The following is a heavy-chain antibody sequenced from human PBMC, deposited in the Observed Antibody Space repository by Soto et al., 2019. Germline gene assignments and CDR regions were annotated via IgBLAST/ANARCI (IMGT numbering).Heavy chain of an antibody. CDR2: VSYDGSKK. D-gene: IGHD2-2*01. V-gene: IGHV3-30*18. CDR1: GFTFNNYG. Sequence: GGSLRLSCAASGFTFNNYGVHWVRQAPGKGLEWVAIVSYDGSKKYYADSVKGRFTISRDNSKSTPYLQMNSLRAEDTAVYYCAKAHCSSTSCYPNYYYYYGMDVWGQGTTVTVYS. CDR3: AKAHCSSTSCYPNYYYYYGMDV. J-gene: IGHJ6*02.